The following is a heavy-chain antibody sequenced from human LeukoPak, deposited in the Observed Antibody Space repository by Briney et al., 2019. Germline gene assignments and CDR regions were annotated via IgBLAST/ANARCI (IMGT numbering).Heavy chain of an antibody. J-gene: IGHJ4*02. Sequence: SETLSLTCSVSGGSITSSSYYWGWIRQPPEKGLEWIGSVYYTGGTNYSPSLKSRVTISVDTSKNQFSLKLTSVTAADTAVYYCARGKDYYDSSGYYPGGLFDYWGQGTLVTVSS. V-gene: IGHV4-39*01. CDR1: GGSITSSSYY. CDR3: ARGKDYYDSSGYYPGGLFDY. CDR2: VYYTGGT. D-gene: IGHD3-22*01.